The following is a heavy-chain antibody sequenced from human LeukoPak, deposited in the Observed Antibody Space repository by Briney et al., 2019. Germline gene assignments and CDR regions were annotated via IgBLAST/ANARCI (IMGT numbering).Heavy chain of an antibody. Sequence: SETLSLTCTVSGGPISSGDYYWNWIRHPPGKGLEWIGYIYYSGSTYYNPSLKSRVTISLDTSKTQFSLRLSSVTAADTAVYYCSRGLRGRSGYYFDSWGQGTLVTVSS. V-gene: IGHV4-30-4*01. CDR3: SRGLRGRSGYYFDS. CDR1: GGPISSGDYY. CDR2: IYYSGST. J-gene: IGHJ4*02.